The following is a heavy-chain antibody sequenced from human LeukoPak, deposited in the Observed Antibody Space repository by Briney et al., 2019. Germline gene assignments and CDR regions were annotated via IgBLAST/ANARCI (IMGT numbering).Heavy chain of an antibody. Sequence: GGSLRLSCAASGFTFSNYNMNWVRQAPGKGLEWVSFISNGGGYIYYTDSVKGRLTISRDNAKNSLFLQMNSLRAEDTAVYFCARAVVGSAYDYFDYWGQGTLVTVSS. CDR2: ISNGGGYI. V-gene: IGHV3-21*01. CDR1: GFTFSNYN. J-gene: IGHJ4*02. CDR3: ARAVVGSAYDYFDY. D-gene: IGHD5-12*01.